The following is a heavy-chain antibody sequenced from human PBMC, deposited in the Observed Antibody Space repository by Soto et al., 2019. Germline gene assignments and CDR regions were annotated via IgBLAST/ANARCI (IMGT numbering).Heavy chain of an antibody. J-gene: IGHJ5*02. D-gene: IGHD3-16*01. CDR1: GFTFSSYW. V-gene: IGHV3-7*01. CDR3: ARVLLGEGWFDP. CDR2: IKRDGSEK. Sequence: EVQLVESGGGLVQPGGSLRLSCAASGFTFSSYWMSWVRQAPGKGLEWVANIKRDGSEKYYVDSVKGRFTISRDNAKNSLYLQMNGLRAEDPAVYCCARVLLGEGWFDPWGQGTLVTVSS.